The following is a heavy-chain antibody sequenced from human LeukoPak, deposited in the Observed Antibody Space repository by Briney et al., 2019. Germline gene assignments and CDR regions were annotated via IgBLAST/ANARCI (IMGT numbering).Heavy chain of an antibody. D-gene: IGHD6-19*01. CDR2: INPNSGGT. Sequence: APVKVSCKASGYTLTGYYMHWVRQAPGQGLEWMGRINPNSGGTNYAQKFQGRVTMTRDTSISTAYMELSRLRSDDTAVYYCARAGSSGWYRIDYWGQGTLVTVSS. CDR3: ARAGSSGWYRIDY. V-gene: IGHV1-2*06. J-gene: IGHJ4*02. CDR1: GYTLTGYY.